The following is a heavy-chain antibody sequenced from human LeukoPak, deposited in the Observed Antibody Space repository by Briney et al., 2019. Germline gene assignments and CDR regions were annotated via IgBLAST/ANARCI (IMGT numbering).Heavy chain of an antibody. CDR1: GFSFSSHV. CDR3: AHGAMYQLDY. D-gene: IGHD2-2*01. Sequence: GGTLRLSCAASGFSFSSHVMSWVRQAPGKGLEWISGIIGGAGSTYYADSVKGRFTISGDNSKNTLFLQMNSLRAEDTAVYYCAHGAMYQLDYWGQGTLVTVSS. J-gene: IGHJ4*02. V-gene: IGHV3-23*01. CDR2: IIGGAGST.